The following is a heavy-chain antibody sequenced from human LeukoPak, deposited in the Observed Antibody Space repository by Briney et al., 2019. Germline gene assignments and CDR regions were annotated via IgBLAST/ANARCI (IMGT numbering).Heavy chain of an antibody. CDR1: GGSFSGYY. CDR3: ARGRGTTVTIFDY. V-gene: IGHV4-34*01. D-gene: IGHD4-17*01. CDR2: INHSGST. Sequence: PSETLSLTCTVYGGSFSGYYWSWIRQPPGKGLEWIGEINHSGSTNYNPSLKSRVTISVDTSKNQFSLKLSSVTAADTAVYYCARGRGTTVTIFDYWGQGTLVTVSS. J-gene: IGHJ4*02.